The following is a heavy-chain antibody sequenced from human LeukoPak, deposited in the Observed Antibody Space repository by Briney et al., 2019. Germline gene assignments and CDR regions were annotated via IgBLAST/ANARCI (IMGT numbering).Heavy chain of an antibody. CDR2: IYHSGNT. Sequence: SETLSLTCTVSGYSISGGYYWGWIRQPPGKGLEWIGTIYHSGNTYYNPSLKSRVTISIDTSKNQFSLKLRSVTPTDTTVYYCARVRRSRLAELDYWGQGTLVTVSS. CDR1: GYSISGGYY. CDR3: ARVRRSRLAELDY. V-gene: IGHV4-38-2*02. J-gene: IGHJ4*02. D-gene: IGHD3-16*01.